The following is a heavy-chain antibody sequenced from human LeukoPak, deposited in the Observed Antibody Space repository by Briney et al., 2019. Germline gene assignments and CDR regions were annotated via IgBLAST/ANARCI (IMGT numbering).Heavy chain of an antibody. CDR1: GGSIRSSSYY. Sequence: PSETLSLTCTVSGGSIRSSSYYWGWIRQPPGKGLQWIGSISYSGSTYYNPSLKSRVTISLDTSKNQFSLKLSSVTAADTAVYYCARALTYYYDSSGVGGQDFDFWGQGTLVTVSS. CDR2: ISYSGST. V-gene: IGHV4-39*07. J-gene: IGHJ4*02. CDR3: ARALTYYYDSSGVGGQDFDF. D-gene: IGHD3-22*01.